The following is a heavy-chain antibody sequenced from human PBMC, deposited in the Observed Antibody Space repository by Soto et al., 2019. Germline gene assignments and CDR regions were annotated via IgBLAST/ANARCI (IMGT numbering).Heavy chain of an antibody. CDR2: ISAYNGNT. Sequence: GASVKVSCKASGYTFTSYGISWVRQAPGQGLEWMGWISAYNGNTNYAQKLQGRVTMTTDTSTSTAYMELRSLRSDDTAVYYCASRHGSGGSIWFDPWGKGTLVTVSS. D-gene: IGHD2-15*01. CDR1: GYTFTSYG. V-gene: IGHV1-18*01. J-gene: IGHJ5*02. CDR3: ASRHGSGGSIWFDP.